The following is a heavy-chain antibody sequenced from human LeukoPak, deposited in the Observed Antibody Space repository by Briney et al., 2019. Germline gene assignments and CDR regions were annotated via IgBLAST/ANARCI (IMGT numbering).Heavy chain of an antibody. J-gene: IGHJ5*02. CDR3: ATIMGGSSPNKNTLEP. V-gene: IGHV1-8*01. D-gene: IGHD2-2*01. CDR2: MNPKSGNT. Sequence: ASVTVSCTVPGYIFTKYDVAWVRQAPGQGLQYMGWMNPKSGNTGYAQKFQGRVTMTRDTSTYTAYMELRGLTSEDTAMYYCATIMGGSSPNKNTLEPWGQGTLVTVSS. CDR1: GYIFTKYD.